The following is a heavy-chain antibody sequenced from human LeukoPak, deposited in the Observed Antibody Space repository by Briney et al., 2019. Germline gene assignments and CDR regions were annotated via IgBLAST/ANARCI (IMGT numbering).Heavy chain of an antibody. J-gene: IGHJ4*02. Sequence: SETLSLTCTVSGGSLSSYYWSWIRQPPGKGLEWIGYIYYRGSTNYNPSLKSRVTISVDTSKNQFSLKLSSVTAADTAVYYCARGGLESGGASYWGQGTLVTVSS. CDR3: ARGGLESGGASY. CDR2: IYYRGST. D-gene: IGHD2-15*01. V-gene: IGHV4-59*01. CDR1: GGSLSSYY.